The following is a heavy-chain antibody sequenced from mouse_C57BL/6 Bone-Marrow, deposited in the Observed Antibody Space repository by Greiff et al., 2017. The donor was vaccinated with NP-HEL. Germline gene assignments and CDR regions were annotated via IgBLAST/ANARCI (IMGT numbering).Heavy chain of an antibody. CDR1: GYTFTSYW. CDR2: INPSNGGT. V-gene: IGHV1-53*01. Sequence: VKLQQPGTELVKPGASVKLSCKASGYTFTSYWMHWVKQRPGQGLEWIGNINPSNGGTNYNEKFKSKATLTVDKSSSTAYMQLSSLTSEDSAVYYCARVYYYGSERAWFAYWGQGTLVTVSA. CDR3: ARVYYYGSERAWFAY. D-gene: IGHD1-1*01. J-gene: IGHJ3*01.